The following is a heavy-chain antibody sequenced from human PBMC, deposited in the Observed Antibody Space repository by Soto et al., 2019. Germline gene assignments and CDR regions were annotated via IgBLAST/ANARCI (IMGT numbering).Heavy chain of an antibody. D-gene: IGHD1-26*01. Sequence: ASVTVSCKASGYTFTGYYMHWVRQAPGQGLEWMGWINPNSGGTNYAQKLQGWVTMTRDTSISPAHMELSRLGSDDTAVYCCARREDRGSYRGCAFDIWGQGRMFTVSS. CDR1: GYTFTGYY. CDR2: INPNSGGT. V-gene: IGHV1-2*04. CDR3: ARREDRGSYRGCAFDI. J-gene: IGHJ3*02.